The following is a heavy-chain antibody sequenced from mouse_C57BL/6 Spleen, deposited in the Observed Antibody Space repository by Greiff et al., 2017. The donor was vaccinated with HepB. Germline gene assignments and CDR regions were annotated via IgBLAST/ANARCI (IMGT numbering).Heavy chain of an antibody. D-gene: IGHD1-1*01. CDR1: GYTFTDYY. Sequence: VQLQQSGPELVKPGASVKISCKASGYTFTDYYMNWVKQSHGKSLEWIGDINPNNGGTSYNQKFKGKATLTVDKSSSTAYMELRSLTSEDSAVYYCARLDYYYFDYWGQGTTLTVSS. V-gene: IGHV1-26*01. J-gene: IGHJ2*01. CDR2: INPNNGGT. CDR3: ARLDYYYFDY.